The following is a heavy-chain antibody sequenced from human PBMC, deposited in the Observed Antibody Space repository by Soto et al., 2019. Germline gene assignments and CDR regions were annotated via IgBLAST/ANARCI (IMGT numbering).Heavy chain of an antibody. CDR1: GFTFSNYW. Sequence: PGGSLRLSCAASGFTFSNYWMSWVRQAPGKGLEWVANIKQDGSEKHYEDSVKGRFTISRDNAKNSLYLEMNSLRAEDTAVYYCTMAQTRVAAKFDYWGQGTLVAVA. V-gene: IGHV3-7*01. D-gene: IGHD6-13*01. CDR3: TMAQTRVAAKFDY. CDR2: IKQDGSEK. J-gene: IGHJ4*02.